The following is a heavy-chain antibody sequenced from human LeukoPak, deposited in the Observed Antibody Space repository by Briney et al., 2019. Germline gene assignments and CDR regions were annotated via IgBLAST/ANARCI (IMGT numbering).Heavy chain of an antibody. D-gene: IGHD5-24*01. Sequence: GGSLRLSCGASGFTFSSYGMHWVRQAPGKGLEWVAVISYDGSNKYYGDSVKGRFTISRDNSKNTLYLQMNSLRAEDTAVYYCARDPLEMEYFDYWGQGTLVTVSS. CDR3: ARDPLEMEYFDY. CDR1: GFTFSSYG. V-gene: IGHV3-30*03. J-gene: IGHJ4*02. CDR2: ISYDGSNK.